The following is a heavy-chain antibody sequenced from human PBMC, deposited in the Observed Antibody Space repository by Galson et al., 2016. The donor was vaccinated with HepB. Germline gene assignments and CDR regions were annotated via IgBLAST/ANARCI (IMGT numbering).Heavy chain of an antibody. J-gene: IGHJ4*02. CDR3: AKDQGGDAYGDGYPVFES. D-gene: IGHD5-24*01. CDR2: IRRVGDDRA. V-gene: IGHV3-23*01. CDR1: GFTFSSYA. Sequence: SLRLSCAASGFTFSSYAMSWVRQAPGKGLEWISHIRRVGDDRAFYSDSVRGRFTISRDSPKNTLYLDMNSLTAKDTAVYYCAKDQGGDAYGDGYPVFESWGQGTLVIVSS.